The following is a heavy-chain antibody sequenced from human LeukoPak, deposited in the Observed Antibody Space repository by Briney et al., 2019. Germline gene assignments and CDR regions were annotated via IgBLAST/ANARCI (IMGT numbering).Heavy chain of an antibody. CDR1: GFTFSSYG. Sequence: GGSLRLSCAASGFTFSSYGMTWVRQAPGKGLEWVSYISSSSSTIYYADSVKGRFTISRDNAKNSLYLQLNSLRVEDTAVYYCAGRSGPDDYWGQGTLVTVSS. CDR3: AGRSGPDDY. J-gene: IGHJ4*02. D-gene: IGHD2-15*01. V-gene: IGHV3-48*01. CDR2: ISSSSSTI.